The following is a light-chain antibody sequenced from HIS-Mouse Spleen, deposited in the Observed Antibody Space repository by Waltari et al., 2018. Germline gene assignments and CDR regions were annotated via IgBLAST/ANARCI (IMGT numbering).Light chain of an antibody. CDR3: AAWDDSLNGWV. Sequence: QSVLTQPPSASGTPGQRVTISCSGSSSNIGSNTVNWYQQLPGTAPKLLSYSNNQRPSWVPDRFSGSKSGTSASLAISGLQSEDEADYYCAAWDDSLNGWVFGGGTKLTVL. J-gene: IGLJ3*02. CDR1: SSNIGSNT. V-gene: IGLV1-44*01. CDR2: SNN.